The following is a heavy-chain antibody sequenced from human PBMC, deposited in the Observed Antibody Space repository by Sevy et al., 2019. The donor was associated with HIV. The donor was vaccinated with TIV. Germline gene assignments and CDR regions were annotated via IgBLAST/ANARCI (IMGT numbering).Heavy chain of an antibody. CDR1: GGSFSGYY. D-gene: IGHD3-3*01. CDR3: ARGGGTQSYYDFWSGYYLPNNWFDP. CDR2: INHSGST. J-gene: IGHJ5*02. Sequence: SETLSLTCAVYGGSFSGYYWSWIRQPPGKGLEWIGEINHSGSTNYNPSLKSRVTISVDTSKNQFSLKLSSVPAADTAVYYCARGGGTQSYYDFWSGYYLPNNWFDPWGQGTLVTVSS. V-gene: IGHV4-34*01.